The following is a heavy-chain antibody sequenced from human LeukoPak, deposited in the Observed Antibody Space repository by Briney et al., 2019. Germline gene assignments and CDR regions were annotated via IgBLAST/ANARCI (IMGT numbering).Heavy chain of an antibody. CDR2: IIPIFGTA. D-gene: IGHD3-22*01. Sequence: ASVKVSCKASGGTFSSYAISWVRQAPGQGLEWMGGIIPIFGTANYAQKFQGRVTITADESTSTAYMELSSLRSEDTAVYYCASFHDSSGYWVYWGQGTLVTVSS. J-gene: IGHJ4*02. CDR3: ASFHDSSGYWVY. CDR1: GGTFSSYA. V-gene: IGHV1-69*13.